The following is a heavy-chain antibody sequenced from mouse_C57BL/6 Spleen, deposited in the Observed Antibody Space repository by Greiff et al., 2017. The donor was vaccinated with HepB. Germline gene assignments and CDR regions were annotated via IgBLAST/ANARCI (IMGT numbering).Heavy chain of an antibody. CDR2: INPNNGGT. V-gene: IGHV1-26*01. CDR1: GYTFTDYY. Sequence: EVHLVESGPELVKPGASVKISCKASGYTFTDYYMNWVKQSHGKSLEWIGDINPNNGGTSYNQKFKGKATLTVDKSSSTAYMELRSLTSEDSAVYYCARSVYYDYDGAWFAYWGQGTLVTVSA. D-gene: IGHD2-4*01. J-gene: IGHJ3*01. CDR3: ARSVYYDYDGAWFAY.